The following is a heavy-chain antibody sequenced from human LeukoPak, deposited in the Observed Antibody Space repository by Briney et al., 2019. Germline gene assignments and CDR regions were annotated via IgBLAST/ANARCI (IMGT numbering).Heavy chain of an antibody. CDR2: ISSSSYI. D-gene: IGHD3-22*01. Sequence: PGGSLRLSCAASGFTFSSYSVNWVRQAPGKGLEWVSSISSSSYIYYADSVKGRFTISRDNAKNSLYLQMNSLRAEDTAVYYCARALIPYYDSSDDAFDIWGQGTMVTVSS. CDR3: ARALIPYYDSSDDAFDI. CDR1: GFTFSSYS. V-gene: IGHV3-21*01. J-gene: IGHJ3*02.